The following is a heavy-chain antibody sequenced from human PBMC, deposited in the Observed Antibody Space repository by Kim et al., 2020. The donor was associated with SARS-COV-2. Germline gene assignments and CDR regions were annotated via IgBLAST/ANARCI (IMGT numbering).Heavy chain of an antibody. V-gene: IGHV3-48*03. Sequence: GGSLRLSCAASGFTFSSYEMNWVRQAPGKGLEWVSYISSSGSTIYYADSVKGRFTISRDNAKNSLYLQMNSLRAEDTAVYYCARDALAAADTGYYGMDVWGQGTTVTVSS. J-gene: IGHJ6*02. D-gene: IGHD6-13*01. CDR1: GFTFSSYE. CDR3: ARDALAAADTGYYGMDV. CDR2: ISSSGSTI.